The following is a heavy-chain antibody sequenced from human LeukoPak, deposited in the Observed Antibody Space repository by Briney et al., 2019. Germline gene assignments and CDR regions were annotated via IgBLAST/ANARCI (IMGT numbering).Heavy chain of an antibody. Sequence: PSETLSLTCTVSGGSISSYYWSWIRQPPGKGLEWIGYIYYTESTNYNPSLKSRVTISVDTSKNQFSLKLSSVTAADTAVYYCARGHIMGATRTFDPWGQGTLVTVSS. CDR2: IYYTEST. CDR3: ARGHIMGATRTFDP. D-gene: IGHD1-26*01. V-gene: IGHV4-59*01. CDR1: GGSISSYY. J-gene: IGHJ5*02.